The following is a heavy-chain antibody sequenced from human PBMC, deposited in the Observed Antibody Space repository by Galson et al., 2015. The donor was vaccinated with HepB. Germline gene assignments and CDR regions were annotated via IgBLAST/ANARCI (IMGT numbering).Heavy chain of an antibody. CDR2: IYHSGST. CDR3: AGNQLHDLGYFDY. CDR1: GGSISSGGYS. V-gene: IGHV4-30-2*01. J-gene: IGHJ4*02. Sequence: TLSLTCAVSGGSISSGGYSWSWIRQPPGKGLEWIGYIYHSGSTYYNPSLKSRVTISVDRSKNQFSLKLSSVTAADTAVYYCAGNQLHDLGYFDYWGQGTLVTVSS. D-gene: IGHD2-2*01.